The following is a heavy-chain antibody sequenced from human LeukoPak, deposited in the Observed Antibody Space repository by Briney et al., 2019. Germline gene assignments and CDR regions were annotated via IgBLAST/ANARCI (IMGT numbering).Heavy chain of an antibody. Sequence: GRSLRLSCAASGFTFSSYAMHWVRQAPGKGLEWVADISYDGSNKYYADSVKGRFTISRDNSKNTLYLQMNSLRAEDTAVYYCARVGSGWEQYLQHCGQGTLVTVSS. CDR1: GFTFSSYA. D-gene: IGHD6-19*01. V-gene: IGHV3-30*04. CDR2: ISYDGSNK. J-gene: IGHJ1*01. CDR3: ARVGSGWEQYLQH.